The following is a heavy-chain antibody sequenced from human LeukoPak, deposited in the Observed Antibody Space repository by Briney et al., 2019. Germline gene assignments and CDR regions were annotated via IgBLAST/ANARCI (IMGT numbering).Heavy chain of an antibody. D-gene: IGHD4-17*01. CDR2: IYYSGST. V-gene: IGHV4-39*01. CDR3: ARHDYGDYLVDY. CDR1: GGSVSSSSYY. J-gene: IGHJ4*02. Sequence: SETLSLTCTVSGGSVSSSSYYWGWIRQPPGKGLEWIGSIYYSGSTYYNPSLKSRVTISVDTSKNQFSLKLSSVTAADTAVYYCARHDYGDYLVDYWDQGTLVTVSS.